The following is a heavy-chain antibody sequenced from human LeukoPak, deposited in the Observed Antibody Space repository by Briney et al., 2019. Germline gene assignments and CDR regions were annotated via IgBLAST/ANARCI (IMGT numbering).Heavy chain of an antibody. D-gene: IGHD3-22*01. CDR1: GYTFTSYY. V-gene: IGHV1-46*01. CDR3: ARGGHVRLYDSPNAFEY. J-gene: IGHJ4*02. Sequence: ASVKVSCKASGYTFTSYYIHWVRQAPGQGLDWMGIINPSGGSTNYAQKFRGRVTMTRDTSTSTVYMELSSLRSEDTAVYYCARGGHVRLYDSPNAFEYWGQGTLVTVSS. CDR2: INPSGGST.